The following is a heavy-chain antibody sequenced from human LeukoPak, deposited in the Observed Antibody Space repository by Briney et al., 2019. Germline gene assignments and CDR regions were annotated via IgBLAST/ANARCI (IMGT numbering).Heavy chain of an antibody. CDR3: ARALGYCSSTSCYSRGMDV. V-gene: IGHV4-31*03. CDR2: IYYSGST. J-gene: IGHJ6*02. Sequence: SQTLSLTCTVSGGSISSGGYYWSWIRQHPGKGLEWIGCIYYSGSTYYNPSLKSRVTISVDTSKNQFSLKLSSVTAADTAVYYCARALGYCSSTSCYSRGMDVWGQGTTVTVSS. CDR1: GGSISSGGYY. D-gene: IGHD2-2*01.